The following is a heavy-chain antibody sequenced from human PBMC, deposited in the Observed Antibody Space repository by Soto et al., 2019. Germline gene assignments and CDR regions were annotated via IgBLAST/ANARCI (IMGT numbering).Heavy chain of an antibody. CDR1: GGSISSYY. D-gene: IGHD1-26*01. Sequence: QVQLQESGPGLVKPSETLSLTCTVSGGSISSYYWSWIRQPPGKGLEWIGYIYYSGSTNYNPSLKSRVTISVDTSKNQFSLKLSSVTAADTAVYYCARDQIVGASNWFDPWGQGTLVTVSS. J-gene: IGHJ5*02. CDR2: IYYSGST. V-gene: IGHV4-59*01. CDR3: ARDQIVGASNWFDP.